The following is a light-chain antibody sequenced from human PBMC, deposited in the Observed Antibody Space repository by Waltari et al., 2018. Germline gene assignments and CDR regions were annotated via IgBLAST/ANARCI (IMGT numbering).Light chain of an antibody. CDR3: HQTSTFPET. Sequence: EIVLTQSPDFQSVTPKEQVNITCRASQSIGSKLPWYQQKPGQSPKALIKYASRSISGVPSRFSGSGSGTDFTLNINSLEAEDAATYFCHQTSTFPETFGQGTKVEIK. CDR2: YAS. J-gene: IGKJ1*01. CDR1: QSIGSK. V-gene: IGKV6-21*02.